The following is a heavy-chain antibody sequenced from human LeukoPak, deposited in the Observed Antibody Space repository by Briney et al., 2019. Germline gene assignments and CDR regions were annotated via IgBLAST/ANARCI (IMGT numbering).Heavy chain of an antibody. CDR1: RFTFSSYA. CDR2: VSGSGVST. J-gene: IGHJ4*02. Sequence: GGSLRLSCAASRFTFSSYAVSWVRQAPREGVEWVSAVSGSGVSTYYADSVKGRFTISRDNSKNTLYLQMNSLSAEDTAVYYCAKDGNYYDSSGPPGEFEFDYWGQGTLVTVSS. CDR3: AKDGNYYDSSGPPGEFEFDY. D-gene: IGHD3-22*01. V-gene: IGHV3-23*01.